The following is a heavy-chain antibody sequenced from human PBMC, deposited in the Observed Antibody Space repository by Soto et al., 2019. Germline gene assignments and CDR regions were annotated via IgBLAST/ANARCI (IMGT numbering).Heavy chain of an antibody. V-gene: IGHV3-23*01. Sequence: LVGSLRLSCVACGFPFIGSDMSWVRQAPGKGLEWVAAVSGSDDRTYYADSLKGRFTVSRDNLKNTVFLQMKSLRPEDTAVYYCASTVFGVVYYGVDVWGQGTTVTVSS. J-gene: IGHJ6*02. CDR1: GFPFIGSD. CDR2: VSGSDDRT. D-gene: IGHD3-3*01. CDR3: ASTVFGVVYYGVDV.